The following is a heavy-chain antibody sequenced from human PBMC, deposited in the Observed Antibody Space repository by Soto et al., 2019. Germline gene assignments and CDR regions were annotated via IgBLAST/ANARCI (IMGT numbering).Heavy chain of an antibody. Sequence: HPGGSLRLSCAASGFTFSNYYMTWVRQAPGKGLGWVASIKYDGNEQNYVDSVKGRFTISRDNAKNSLYLQMNSLRAEDTALYYCSRENWFQDYWGQGTLVTVSS. V-gene: IGHV3-7*03. CDR2: IKYDGNEQ. J-gene: IGHJ4*02. CDR1: GFTFSNYY. CDR3: SRENWFQDY. D-gene: IGHD3-9*01.